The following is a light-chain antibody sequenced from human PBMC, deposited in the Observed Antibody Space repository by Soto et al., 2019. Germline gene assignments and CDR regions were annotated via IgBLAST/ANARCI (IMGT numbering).Light chain of an antibody. J-gene: IGKJ3*01. V-gene: IGKV3-15*01. CDR2: YAS. CDR3: QHYNNWPPT. CDR1: ESVHRN. Sequence: EMVMTQSPATLSVSPGERVTLSCRASESVHRNLAWYQQKPGQGPSLLIYYASTRATGVPDRFTGSGSGTDFTLTISSLQSEDSGVYHCQHYNNWPPTFGPGTKVXXK.